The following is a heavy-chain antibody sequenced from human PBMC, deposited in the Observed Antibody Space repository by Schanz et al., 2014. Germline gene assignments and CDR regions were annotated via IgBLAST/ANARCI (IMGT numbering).Heavy chain of an antibody. Sequence: QVQLVQSGSELTRPGASVKVSCKASGYNFTTYTMNWVRQAPGQGLEWMGWIHTVTGNPTYAQDFTGRFVFSLDTSVSTAYLQINSLLAEDTAIYYCATEGPRSSWPPHFGYWGQGTLGTVSP. CDR3: ATEGPRSSWPPHFGY. CDR2: IHTVTGNP. J-gene: IGHJ4*02. V-gene: IGHV7-4-1*02. CDR1: GYNFTTYT. D-gene: IGHD6-13*01.